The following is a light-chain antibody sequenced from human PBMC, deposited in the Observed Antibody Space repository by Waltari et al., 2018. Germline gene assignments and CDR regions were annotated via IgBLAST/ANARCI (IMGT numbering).Light chain of an antibody. CDR2: GAS. Sequence: DIVLTQSPGTLSLSPGESDTLPCRASQSLCSNYLAWYQQTPRQAPRLLLYGASSRATGIPNRFSGSASGTDFTLTISKLQPEDFAVYYCQHYKNPAWTFGQGTKVEIK. V-gene: IGKV3-20*01. CDR3: QHYKNPAWT. CDR1: QSLCSNY. J-gene: IGKJ1*01.